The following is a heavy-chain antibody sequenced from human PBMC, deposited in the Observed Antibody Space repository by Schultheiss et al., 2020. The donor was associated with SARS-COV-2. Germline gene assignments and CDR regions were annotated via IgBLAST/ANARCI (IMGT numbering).Heavy chain of an antibody. CDR2: IYYSGST. J-gene: IGHJ6*02. CDR3: ARKWGGSYSSSWYGSSRGMDV. Sequence: LRLSCTVSGGSISSGGYYWSWIRQHPGKGLEWIGYIYYSGSTYYSPSLKSRVTISVDTSKNQFSLKLSSVTAADTAVYYCARKWGGSYSSSWYGSSRGMDVWGQGTTVTVSS. CDR1: GGSISSGGYY. V-gene: IGHV4-31*03. D-gene: IGHD6-13*01.